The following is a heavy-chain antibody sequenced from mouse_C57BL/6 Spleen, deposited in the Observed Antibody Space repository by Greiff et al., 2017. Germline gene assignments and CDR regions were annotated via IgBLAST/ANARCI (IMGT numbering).Heavy chain of an antibody. V-gene: IGHV5-16*01. CDR3: ARGGNLYYYAMDY. CDR2: INYDGSST. Sequence: EVKVVESEGGLVQPGSSMKLSCTASGFTFSDYYMAWVRQVPEKGLEWVANINYDGSSTYYLDSLKSRFIISRDNAKNILYLQMSSLKSEDTATYYCARGGNLYYYAMDYWGQGTSVTVSS. J-gene: IGHJ4*01. CDR1: GFTFSDYY. D-gene: IGHD2-1*01.